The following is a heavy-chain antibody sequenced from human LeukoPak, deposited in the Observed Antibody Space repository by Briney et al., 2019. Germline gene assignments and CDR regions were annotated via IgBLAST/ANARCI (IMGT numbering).Heavy chain of an antibody. J-gene: IGHJ4*02. D-gene: IGHD4-17*01. CDR1: GYTFTSYH. Sequence: GASVKVSCKTSGYTFTSYHITWVRQAPGQGLEWMGWISADNGNTNYAQKFQGRVTMTTDTSTSTAYMELRSLRFDDTAVYYCARGRDHDYGDYFFDYWGQGTLVTVSS. V-gene: IGHV1-18*01. CDR3: ARGRDHDYGDYFFDY. CDR2: ISADNGNT.